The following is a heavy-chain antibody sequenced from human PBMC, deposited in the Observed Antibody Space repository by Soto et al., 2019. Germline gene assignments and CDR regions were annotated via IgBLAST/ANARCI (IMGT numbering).Heavy chain of an antibody. CDR3: AREKYDFWTLPKGGMDV. CDR1: GYTFTSYA. V-gene: IGHV1-3*01. J-gene: IGHJ6*02. Sequence: GASVKVSCKASGYTFTSYAMHWVRQAPGQRLEWMGWINAGNGNTKYSQKFQGRVTITRDTSASTAYMELSSLRSEDTAVYYCAREKYDFWTLPKGGMDVWGQGTTVTVSS. CDR2: INAGNGNT. D-gene: IGHD3-3*01.